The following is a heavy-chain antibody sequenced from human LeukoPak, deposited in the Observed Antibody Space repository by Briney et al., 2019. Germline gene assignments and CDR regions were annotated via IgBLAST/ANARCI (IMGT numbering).Heavy chain of an antibody. CDR1: GFTFNSYA. J-gene: IGHJ5*02. V-gene: IGHV3-23*01. Sequence: PGGSLRLSCAASGFTFNSYAMSWVRQAAGKGLEWVSSISGSGGSTYYADSVKGRFTISRDSSKNMLYLQMNILRAEDTAIYYCAKDEIDSGDPNGFDPWGQGTLVTVSS. CDR2: ISGSGGST. D-gene: IGHD3-10*01. CDR3: AKDEIDSGDPNGFDP.